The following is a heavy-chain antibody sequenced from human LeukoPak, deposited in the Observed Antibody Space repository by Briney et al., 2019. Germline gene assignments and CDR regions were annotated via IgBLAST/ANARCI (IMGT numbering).Heavy chain of an antibody. V-gene: IGHV3-7*01. Sequence: GGSLRLSCAASGFTFSSYWMSWVRQAPGKGLEWVANIKQDGSEKYYVDSVKGRFTISRDNAKNSLYLQMNSLRAEDTAVYYCARDRGYSGYDYYYYMDVWGKGTTVTVSS. CDR2: IKQDGSEK. CDR3: ARDRGYSGYDYYYYMDV. D-gene: IGHD5-12*01. CDR1: GFTFSSYW. J-gene: IGHJ6*03.